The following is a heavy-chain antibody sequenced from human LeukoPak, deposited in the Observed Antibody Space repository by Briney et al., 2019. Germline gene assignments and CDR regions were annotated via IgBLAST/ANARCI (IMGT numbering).Heavy chain of an antibody. CDR1: GFTFSGYS. D-gene: IGHD3-16*01. J-gene: IGHJ4*02. CDR2: ISSTSTYI. V-gene: IGHV3-21*01. Sequence: GGSLRLSCAASGFTFSGYSMNWVRQAPGRGLEWVSSISSTSTYIDYADSVKGRFTISRDNAKNSLFLQMDSLRAEDTAVCYCARDPPSRGTRYFDYWGQGTLVTVSS. CDR3: ARDPPSRGTRYFDY.